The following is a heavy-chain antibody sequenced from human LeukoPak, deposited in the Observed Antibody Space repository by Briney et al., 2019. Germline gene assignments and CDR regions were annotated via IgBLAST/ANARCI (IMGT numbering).Heavy chain of an antibody. CDR1: GFTVSSNY. Sequence: GGSLRLSCAASGFTVSSNYMSWVRQARGKGLECVSVIWSGPSAYYAHSVKGRFTISRDNSKNTQYLQRNSLRAEDTAVYYCARCKVHYWGQGTLVTVSS. V-gene: IGHV3-53*01. CDR2: IWSGPSA. J-gene: IGHJ4*02. CDR3: ARCKVHY. D-gene: IGHD2/OR15-2a*01.